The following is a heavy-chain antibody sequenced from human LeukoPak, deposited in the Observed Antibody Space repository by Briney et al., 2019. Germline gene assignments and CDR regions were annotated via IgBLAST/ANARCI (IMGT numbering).Heavy chain of an antibody. V-gene: IGHV4-34*01. CDR1: GGSFSGYY. J-gene: IGHJ4*02. CDR3: ARGRANYDSSGYYY. D-gene: IGHD3-22*01. Sequence: TSETLSLTCAVYGGSFSGYYWSWIRQPPGEGMEWIGEINHSGSTNYNPSLKSRVTISVDTSKNQFSLKLSSVTAADTAVYYCARGRANYDSSGYYYWGQGILVTVSP. CDR2: INHSGST.